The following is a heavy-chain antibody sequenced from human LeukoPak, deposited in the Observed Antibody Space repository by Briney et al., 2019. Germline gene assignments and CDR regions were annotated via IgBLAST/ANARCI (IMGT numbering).Heavy chain of an antibody. CDR1: GFTFSNAW. J-gene: IGHJ3*02. CDR3: TSTYCGGDCYGTDDAFDI. Sequence: GGSLRLSCAASGFTFSNAWMSWVRQAPGKGLEWVGRIKSKTDGGTTDYAAPVKGRFTISRDDSKNTLYLQMNSLKTEDTAVYYCTSTYCGGDCYGTDDAFDIWGQGTMVTVSS. D-gene: IGHD2-21*01. CDR2: IKSKTDGGTT. V-gene: IGHV3-15*01.